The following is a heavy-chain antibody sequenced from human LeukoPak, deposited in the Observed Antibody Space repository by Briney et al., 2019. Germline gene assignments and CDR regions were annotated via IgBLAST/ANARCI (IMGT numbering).Heavy chain of an antibody. D-gene: IGHD5-12*01. J-gene: IGHJ5*02. V-gene: IGHV3-23*01. CDR3: ARVGSVATIFSWFDP. Sequence: GGSLRLSCAASGFTFSTFAMIWVRQPPGKGLEWVSSIFPSGGEIHYADSVRGRFTISRDNSKSTLSLQMNSLRAEDTAVYYCARVGSVATIFSWFDPWGQGTLVIVSS. CDR1: GFTFSTFA. CDR2: IFPSGGEI.